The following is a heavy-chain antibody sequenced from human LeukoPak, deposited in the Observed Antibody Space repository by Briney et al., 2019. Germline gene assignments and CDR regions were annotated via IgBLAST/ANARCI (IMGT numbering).Heavy chain of an antibody. CDR2: LYYSGNT. V-gene: IGHV4-59*08. J-gene: IGHJ4*02. Sequence: SETLSLTCIVSGGSISNYYWSWIRHPPGKGLEWIGSLYYSGNTNYNPSLKSRVTISLDTSKNRFSLKLSSVTAADTAVYYCARGSSPFDYWGQGTLVTVSS. CDR1: GGSISNYY. CDR3: ARGSSPFDY.